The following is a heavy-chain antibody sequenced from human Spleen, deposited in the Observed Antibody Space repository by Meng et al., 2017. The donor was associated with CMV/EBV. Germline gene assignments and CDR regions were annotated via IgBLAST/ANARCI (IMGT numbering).Heavy chain of an antibody. CDR3: ARDGPEYHLPFACGFDI. J-gene: IGHJ3*02. CDR2: INIISRTI. D-gene: IGHD2-2*01. CDR1: GFTFSSYA. Sequence: GGSLRLSCAASGFTFSSYAMNWVRQAPGKGLEWASYINIISRTIYYADSVKGRFTISRDNAKNSLYLQMNSLRAEDTVVYYCARDGPEYHLPFACGFDIWGQGTMVTVSS. V-gene: IGHV3-48*04.